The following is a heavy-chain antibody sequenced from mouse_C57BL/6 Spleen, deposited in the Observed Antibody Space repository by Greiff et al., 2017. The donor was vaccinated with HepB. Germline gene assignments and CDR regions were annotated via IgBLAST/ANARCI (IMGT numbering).Heavy chain of an antibody. J-gene: IGHJ2*01. CDR3: AREGFDY. CDR2: ISDGGSYT. CDR1: GFTFSSYA. V-gene: IGHV5-4*01. Sequence: EVKLMESGGGLVKPGGSLKLSCAASGFTFSSYAMSWVRQTPEKRLEWVATISDGGSYTYYPDNVKGRFTISRDNAKNNRYLQMSHLKSEDTAMYYCAREGFDYWGQGTTLTVSS.